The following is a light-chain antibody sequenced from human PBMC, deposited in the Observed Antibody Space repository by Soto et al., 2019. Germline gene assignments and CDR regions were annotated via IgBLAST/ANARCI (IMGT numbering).Light chain of an antibody. Sequence: ENVLTQSPGTLSLSPGEGATLSCRASQSVSSTYLAWYQQKPGQAPRLLIYSAYNRAAGIPDRFSGSGSVTDFTLTISSLEPEDFAVYYCQQRSNWPLSYTFGQGTRLEIK. CDR3: QQRSNWPLSYT. CDR1: QSVSSTY. V-gene: IGKV3D-20*02. J-gene: IGKJ5*01. CDR2: SAY.